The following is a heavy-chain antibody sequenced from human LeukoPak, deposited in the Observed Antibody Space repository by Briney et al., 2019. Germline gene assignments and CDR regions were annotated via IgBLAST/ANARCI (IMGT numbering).Heavy chain of an antibody. Sequence: GGSLRLSCAASGFTFSSYGMHWVRQAPGKGLEWVAFIRYDGSNKYYADSVKGRFTISRDNSKNTLYLQMNSLRAEDTAVYYCATPFPSRRRNYYYYMDVWGKGTTVTVSS. CDR1: GFTFSSYG. J-gene: IGHJ6*03. V-gene: IGHV3-30*02. CDR2: IRYDGSNK. D-gene: IGHD1-1*01. CDR3: ATPFPSRRRNYYYYMDV.